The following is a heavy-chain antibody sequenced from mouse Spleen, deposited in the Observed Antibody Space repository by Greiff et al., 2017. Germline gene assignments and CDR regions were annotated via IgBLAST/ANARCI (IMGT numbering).Heavy chain of an antibody. CDR1: GYTFTSYW. V-gene: IGHV1-69*02. CDR3: ARGYGNFDY. Sequence: QVQLKQPGAELVKPGASVKLSCKASGYTFTSYWMHWVKQRPGQGLEWIGEIDPSDSYTNYNQKFKGKATLTVDKSSSTAYMQLSSLTSEDSAVYYCARGYGNFDYWGQGTTLTVSS. J-gene: IGHJ2*01. CDR2: IDPSDSYT. D-gene: IGHD2-10*02.